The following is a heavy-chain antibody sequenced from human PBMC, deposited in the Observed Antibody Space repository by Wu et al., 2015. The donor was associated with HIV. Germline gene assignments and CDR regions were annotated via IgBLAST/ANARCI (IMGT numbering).Heavy chain of an antibody. CDR3: ARTYCSSTTCYFPDGYFDL. Sequence: QVQLVQPGAEVKKPGASVKVSCKASGYTFSSYGISWVRQAPGQGLEWMGWISAYNGNTNYAQKLQDRVTMTTDTSTSTAYMELRSLRSDDTAVYHCARTYCSSTTCYFPDGYFDLWAVAPWSLSPQ. J-gene: IGHJ2*01. CDR1: GYTFSSYG. V-gene: IGHV1-18*01. CDR2: ISAYNGNT. D-gene: IGHD2-2*01.